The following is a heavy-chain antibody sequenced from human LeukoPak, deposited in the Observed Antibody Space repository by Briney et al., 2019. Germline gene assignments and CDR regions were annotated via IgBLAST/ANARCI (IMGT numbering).Heavy chain of an antibody. CDR2: IKSKSDDEIT. D-gene: IGHD6-6*01. CDR3: TTLVF. V-gene: IGHV3-15*01. J-gene: IGHJ4*02. Sequence: PGGSLRLSCAASGFSFSKIWMSWVRQAPGKGLEWVGRIKSKSDDEITGYAAFVQGRSTISRDDSKNTLYLDMNSLETEDTAVYYCTTLVFWGQGTPVIVSS. CDR1: GFSFSKIW.